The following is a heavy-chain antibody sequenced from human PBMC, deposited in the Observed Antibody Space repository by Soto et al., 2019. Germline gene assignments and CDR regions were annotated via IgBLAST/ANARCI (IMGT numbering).Heavy chain of an antibody. CDR3: ARLDYGPDY. D-gene: IGHD4-17*01. J-gene: IGHJ4*02. Sequence: PGGSLRLSCAASGFTFSTYAMGWVRQAPGKGLQWVSTIIDTGDSTFYADSVRGRFTISRDNSKNTLYLQMHSLRAEDTAVYYCARLDYGPDYWGQGTLVTVSS. CDR2: IIDTGDST. CDR1: GFTFSTYA. V-gene: IGHV3-23*01.